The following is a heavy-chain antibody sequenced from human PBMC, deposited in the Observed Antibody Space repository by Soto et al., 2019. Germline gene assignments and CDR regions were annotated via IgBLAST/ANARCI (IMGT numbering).Heavy chain of an antibody. CDR2: ISAYNGNT. CDR3: ARGSTVETGNY. V-gene: IGHV1-18*04. CDR1: GYTSTSYG. J-gene: IGHJ4*02. Sequence: QVQLLQAGAEVKMPGASVQVSCKSSGYTSTSYGISWVRQAPGQGREWMGWISAYNGNTNYAQKLQCRVTMTTDTSTSTAYMELRSLRSDDTAVDYCARGSTVETGNYWGQGTMITVSS. D-gene: IGHD4-17*01.